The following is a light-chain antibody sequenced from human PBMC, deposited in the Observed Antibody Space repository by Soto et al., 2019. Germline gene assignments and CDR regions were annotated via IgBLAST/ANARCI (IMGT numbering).Light chain of an antibody. CDR1: QSIATW. CDR2: RAS. J-gene: IGKJ4*01. V-gene: IGKV1-5*03. CDR3: QHSGGLT. Sequence: DLQMTQSLSTLSASVGDRVTITCRASQSIATWLAWYQKKPEKAPKVLIYRASRLESGVPSRFSGSGSGTEFTLTISSLDPDDFATYYCQHSGGLTFGGGTKVEI.